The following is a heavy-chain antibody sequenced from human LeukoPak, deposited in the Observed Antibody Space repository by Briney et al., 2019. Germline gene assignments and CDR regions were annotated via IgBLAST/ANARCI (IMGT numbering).Heavy chain of an antibody. V-gene: IGHV1-18*01. J-gene: IGHJ5*02. CDR3: AREQPGTNWFDP. D-gene: IGHD3-10*01. CDR2: ISAYSGNT. Sequence: SVKVSCKASGYTFTSYGISWVRQAPGQGLEWMGWISAYSGNTNYAQKLQGRVTMTTDTSTSTAYMELRSLRSDDTAVYYCAREQPGTNWFDPWGQGTLVTVSS. CDR1: GYTFTSYG.